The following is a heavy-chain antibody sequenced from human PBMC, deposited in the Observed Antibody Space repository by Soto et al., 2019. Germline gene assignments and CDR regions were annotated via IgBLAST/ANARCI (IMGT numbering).Heavy chain of an antibody. CDR2: INPDSGGT. Sequence: ASVKVSCKASGYTFTGYYIHWVRQAPGQGLEWMGWINPDSGGTNYAQKFQGRVTMTRDTSISTAYMELSRLRSDDTAVYYCARYSSPLNWLDPWGQGTMVTVYS. CDR1: GYTFTGYY. V-gene: IGHV1-2*02. CDR3: ARYSSPLNWLDP. J-gene: IGHJ5*02. D-gene: IGHD6-13*01.